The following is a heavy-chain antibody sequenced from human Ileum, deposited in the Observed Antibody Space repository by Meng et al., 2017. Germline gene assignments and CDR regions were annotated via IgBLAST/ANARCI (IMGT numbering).Heavy chain of an antibody. D-gene: IGHD1-26*01. Sequence: QLQLMQWGAGMLKRSETLSLTCNVYGDSFTDYYWTWIRQPPGKGLEWIGEIHYSGSTNYNPSLESRVTLSEDTSQKQFSLRLSSVTAADTAVYYCARRIRGGSYLGWGQGTLVTVSS. CDR1: GDSFTDYY. J-gene: IGHJ4*02. CDR3: ARRIRGGSYLG. V-gene: IGHV4-34*01. CDR2: IHYSGST.